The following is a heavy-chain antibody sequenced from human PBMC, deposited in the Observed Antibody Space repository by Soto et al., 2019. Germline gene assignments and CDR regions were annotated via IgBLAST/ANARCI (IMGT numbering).Heavy chain of an antibody. Sequence: QAGGSLRLSCVASGFTFSSNWMHWVRQVPGKGLVWVSRINSDGSSTSYADSVKGRFIISRDNAKNTLYLQMSSLRAEDTAVYYCARFGTYYEISGYLYWGLGTLVTISS. CDR1: GFTFSSNW. J-gene: IGHJ4*02. CDR3: ARFGTYYEISGYLY. D-gene: IGHD3-22*01. V-gene: IGHV3-74*01. CDR2: INSDGSST.